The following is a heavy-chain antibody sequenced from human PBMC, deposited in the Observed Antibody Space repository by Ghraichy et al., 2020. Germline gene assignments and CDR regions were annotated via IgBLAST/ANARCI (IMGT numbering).Heavy chain of an antibody. J-gene: IGHJ6*02. V-gene: IGHV1-8*01. Sequence: ASVKVSCKASGYTFTSYDINWVRQATGQGLEWMGWMNPNSGNTGYAQKFQGRVTMTRNTSISTAYMELSSLRSEDTAVYYCARGQYDSSGYYWPLVYYYYGMDVWGQGTTVTVSS. CDR2: MNPNSGNT. CDR3: ARGQYDSSGYYWPLVYYYYGMDV. CDR1: GYTFTSYD. D-gene: IGHD3-22*01.